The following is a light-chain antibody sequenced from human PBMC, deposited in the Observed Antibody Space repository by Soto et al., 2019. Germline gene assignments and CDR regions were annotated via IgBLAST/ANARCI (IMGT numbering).Light chain of an antibody. V-gene: IGKV3-15*01. CDR2: DAS. J-gene: IGKJ2*01. CDR1: QSVSRN. CDR3: QQYNRWPLYT. Sequence: EVVMTQSPATLSVSPGERATLSCRASQSVSRNLAWYQQKPGRAPRLLIYDASTRATNIPTRFSGSGSGTEFTPTISSLQSEDFAVYYCQQYNRWPLYTFGQGTKLEIK.